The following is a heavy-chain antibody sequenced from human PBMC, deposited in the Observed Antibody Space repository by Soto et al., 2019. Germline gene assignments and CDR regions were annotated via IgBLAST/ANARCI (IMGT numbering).Heavy chain of an antibody. CDR2: ISSSGSTI. CDR3: ARIKVPAAMSGFYFYYMDV. J-gene: IGHJ6*03. D-gene: IGHD2-2*01. Sequence: QVQRVESGGGLVKPGGSLRLSCAASGFTFSDHYMSWIRQAPGKGLEWVSYISSSGSTIYYVDSVKGRFTISRDNAKNSLYLKMNRLRAEDTAVYYCARIKVPAAMSGFYFYYMDVWGKGTTVTVSS. V-gene: IGHV3-11*01. CDR1: GFTFSDHY.